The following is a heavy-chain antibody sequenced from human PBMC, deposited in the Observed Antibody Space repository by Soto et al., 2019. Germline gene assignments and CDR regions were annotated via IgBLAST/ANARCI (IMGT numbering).Heavy chain of an antibody. Sequence: ESLKISCSGSGYSFANYWIGWVRQMPGKGLEWMGIIYPTDSDTRYSPSFRGQVTISADKSISTAYLQWNSLKASDTAIYFCARGDTSDYSTATPADYWGQGTLVTVSS. CDR1: GYSFANYW. J-gene: IGHJ4*02. CDR3: ARGDTSDYSTATPADY. D-gene: IGHD3-22*01. V-gene: IGHV5-51*01. CDR2: IYPTDSDT.